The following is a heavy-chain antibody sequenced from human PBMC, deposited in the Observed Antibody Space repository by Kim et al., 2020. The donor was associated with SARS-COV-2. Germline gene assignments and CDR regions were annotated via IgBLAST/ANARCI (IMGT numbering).Heavy chain of an antibody. CDR2: ISSSGSTI. CDR1: GFTFSSYE. V-gene: IGHV3-48*03. CDR3: ARDVSSGSYRNVDY. Sequence: GGSLRLSCAASGFTFSSYEMNWVRQAPGKGLEWVSYISSSGSTIYYADSVKGRFTISRDNAKNSLYLQMNSLRGEDTAVYYCARDVSSGSYRNVDYWGQGTLVTVSS. D-gene: IGHD1-26*01. J-gene: IGHJ4*02.